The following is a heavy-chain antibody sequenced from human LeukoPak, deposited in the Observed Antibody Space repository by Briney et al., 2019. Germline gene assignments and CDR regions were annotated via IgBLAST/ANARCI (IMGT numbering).Heavy chain of an antibody. D-gene: IGHD2-15*01. Sequence: RGSLRLSCAASGFTFSNYAMSWVRQAPGKGLEWVSAIGGGGASTYYADSVKGRFTISRDNSKNTLYLQINSLSAEDTAVYYCAKEGSTVARRPPFDYWGQGTLVTVSS. V-gene: IGHV3-23*01. CDR3: AKEGSTVARRPPFDY. J-gene: IGHJ4*02. CDR1: GFTFSNYA. CDR2: IGGGGAST.